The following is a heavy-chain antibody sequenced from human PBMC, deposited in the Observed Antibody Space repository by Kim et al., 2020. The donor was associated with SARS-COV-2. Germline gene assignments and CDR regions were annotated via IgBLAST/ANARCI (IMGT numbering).Heavy chain of an antibody. CDR3: AKRGGFRSSWYGFDY. D-gene: IGHD6-13*01. CDR1: GFTFSNYA. V-gene: IGHV3-30*18. J-gene: IGHJ4*02. CDR2: ISYDGSNE. Sequence: GSLRLSCAASGFTFSNYAIHWVRQAPGKGLEWVAVISYDGSNENYADSVKGRFTISRDNSKNTVCLQMNSLRAEDTAVYYCAKRGGFRSSWYGFDYWGQGTLVTVSS.